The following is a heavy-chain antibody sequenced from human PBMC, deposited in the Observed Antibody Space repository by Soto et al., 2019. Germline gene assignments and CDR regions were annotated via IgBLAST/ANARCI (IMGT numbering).Heavy chain of an antibody. D-gene: IGHD1-26*01. Sequence: QVQLVQSGAEVKKPGSSVKVSCKASGDTFSSYTISWLQQAPGQGLEWMGRIIPILDIANYAQKFQGRVTITADKSTSTAYMELSSLRSEDTAVYYCAAGGHGAFDIWGQGTMVTVSS. V-gene: IGHV1-69*02. J-gene: IGHJ3*02. CDR1: GDTFSSYT. CDR3: AAGGHGAFDI. CDR2: IIPILDIA.